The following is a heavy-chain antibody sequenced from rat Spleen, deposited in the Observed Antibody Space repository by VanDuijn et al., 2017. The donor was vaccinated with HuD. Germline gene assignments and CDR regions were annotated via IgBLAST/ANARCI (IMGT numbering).Heavy chain of an antibody. CDR3: TTADVDYGLGTY. CDR1: GFTFSNSY. V-gene: IGHV5-27*01. J-gene: IGHJ3*01. CDR2: ISTGGGST. D-gene: IGHD1-6*01. Sequence: EVQLVESGGGLVQPGRSLKLSCAASGFTFSNSYMAWVRQAPTKGLEWVAYISTGGGSTYYRDSVRGRFTISRDNAKSTLYLQMDSLSSEDTDTYYCTTADVDYGLGTYWGRGTLVTVSS.